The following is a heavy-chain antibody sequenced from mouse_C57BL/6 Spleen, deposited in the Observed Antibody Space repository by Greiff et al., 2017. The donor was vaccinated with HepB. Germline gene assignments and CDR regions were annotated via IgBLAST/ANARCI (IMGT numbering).Heavy chain of an antibody. V-gene: IGHV2-6*03. CDR3: ARDPSNYYGSSYWYFDV. D-gene: IGHD1-1*01. J-gene: IGHJ1*03. CDR1: GFSLTSYG. CDR2: IWSDGST. Sequence: VKLLESGPGLVAPSQSLSITCTVSGFSLTSYGVHWVRQPPGKGLEWLVVIWSDGSTTYNSALKSRLSISKDNSKSQVFLKMNSLQTDDTAMYYCARDPSNYYGSSYWYFDVWGTGTTVTVSS.